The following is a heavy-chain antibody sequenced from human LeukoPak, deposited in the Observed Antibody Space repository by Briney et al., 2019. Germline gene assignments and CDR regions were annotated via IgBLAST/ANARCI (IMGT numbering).Heavy chain of an antibody. Sequence: GGSLRLSCAASGFTFSSYSMNWVRQAPGKGLEWVSSISSSNSYIYYADSVKGRFTISRDNAKNSLYLQMNSLRAEDTAVYYCARIRGSSSWYDYWGQGTRVTGSS. CDR2: ISSSNSYI. CDR1: GFTFSSYS. J-gene: IGHJ4*02. V-gene: IGHV3-21*01. D-gene: IGHD6-13*01. CDR3: ARIRGSSSWYDY.